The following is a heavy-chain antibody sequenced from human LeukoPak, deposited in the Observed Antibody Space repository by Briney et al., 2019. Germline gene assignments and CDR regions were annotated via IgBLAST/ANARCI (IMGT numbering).Heavy chain of an antibody. Sequence: GGSLRLSCAASGFTFGSYAISWVRQAPGKGLEWVAGISGSGGSTYYADSVKGRFTISRDNSKNTLYLQMNSLRAEDTAVYYCAHGWPYAFDIWGQGTMVTVSS. V-gene: IGHV3-23*01. J-gene: IGHJ3*02. CDR2: ISGSGGST. D-gene: IGHD6-19*01. CDR3: AHGWPYAFDI. CDR1: GFTFGSYA.